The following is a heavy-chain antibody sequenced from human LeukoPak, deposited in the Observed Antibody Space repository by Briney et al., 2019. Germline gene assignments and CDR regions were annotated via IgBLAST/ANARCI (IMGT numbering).Heavy chain of an antibody. D-gene: IGHD3-10*01. CDR3: AKGGTHYYGSGEGVDY. CDR1: GFTFSSYW. CDR2: INSDGSST. J-gene: IGHJ4*02. V-gene: IGHV3-74*01. Sequence: QPGGSLRLSCAASGFTFSSYWMHWVRQAPGKGLVWVSRINSDGSSTSYADSVKGRFTISRDNAKNTLYLQTNSLRAEDTAVYYCAKGGTHYYGSGEGVDYWGQGTLVTVSS.